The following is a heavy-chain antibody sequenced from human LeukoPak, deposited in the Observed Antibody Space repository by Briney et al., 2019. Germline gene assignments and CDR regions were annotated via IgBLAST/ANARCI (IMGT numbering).Heavy chain of an antibody. V-gene: IGHV3-23*01. J-gene: IGHJ4*02. CDR3: ARTPLVRYFDS. D-gene: IGHD2-2*01. CDR2: VSGSAGTT. CDR1: GFTFSSYA. Sequence: GGSLRLSCAASGFTFSSYAMSWVRQARGKGLEWVSAVSGSAGTTYYADAVKGRFTISRDNSKNTLYLQMNSLRAEDTALYYCARTPLVRYFDSWGQGTLVTVSS.